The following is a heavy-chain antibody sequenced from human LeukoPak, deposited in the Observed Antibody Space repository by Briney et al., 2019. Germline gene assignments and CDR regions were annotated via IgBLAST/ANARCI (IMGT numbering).Heavy chain of an antibody. D-gene: IGHD2-2*01. CDR3: ARGGCSTTSCYHFDS. CDR2: INPNSGGT. Sequence: ASVKVSCKASGYTFTGYYMHWVRQAPGQGLEWMGWINPNSGGTNYAQKFQDRVTMTRDMSTTTVYLGLNSLRSEDTAVYYCARGGCSTTSCYHFDSWGQRTLVTVSS. CDR1: GYTFTGYY. J-gene: IGHJ4*02. V-gene: IGHV1-2*02.